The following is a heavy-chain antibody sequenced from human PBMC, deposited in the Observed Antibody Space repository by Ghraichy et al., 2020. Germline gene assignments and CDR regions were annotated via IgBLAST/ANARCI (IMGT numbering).Heavy chain of an antibody. CDR1: GFTFNAHN. J-gene: IGHJ4*02. CDR2: ISSSGRNI. V-gene: IGHV3-48*01. Sequence: WGSLRLSCAASGFTFNAHNMNWVRQAPGKGLEWVSHISSSGRNIYYADSVKGRFTISRDNANNSLYLQMNSLRAEDTAVYYCARDSSTWYRDYWGQGTLVTVSS. D-gene: IGHD6-13*01. CDR3: ARDSSTWYRDY.